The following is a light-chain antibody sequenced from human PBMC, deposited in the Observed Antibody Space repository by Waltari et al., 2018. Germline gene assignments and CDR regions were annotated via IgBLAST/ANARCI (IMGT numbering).Light chain of an antibody. V-gene: IGKV1-8*01. J-gene: IGKJ4*01. CDR3: QQYYNYPFT. Sequence: AIRMTQSPSSLPAPTGDGVTITCRASQNISSYLAWYQQTSGKAPKLLFLAASTLQTGVPTRFSGSGSEADLTLTSSRLQSEDLGTYYCQQYYNYPFTFGGGTKVEL. CDR1: QNISSY. CDR2: AAS.